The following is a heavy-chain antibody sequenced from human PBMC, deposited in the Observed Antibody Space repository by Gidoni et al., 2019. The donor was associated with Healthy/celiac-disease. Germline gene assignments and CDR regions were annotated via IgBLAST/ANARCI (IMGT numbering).Heavy chain of an antibody. CDR3: AKAGWGWFGEFPNFDY. CDR2: ISWNSGSI. J-gene: IGHJ4*02. D-gene: IGHD3-10*01. CDR1: GFTFDDYA. V-gene: IGHV3-9*01. Sequence: EVQLVESGGGLVQPGRSLRLSCAASGFTFDDYAMHWVRQAPGKGLEWVSGISWNSGSIGYADSVKGRFTISRDNAKNSLYLQMNSLRAEDTALYYCAKAGWGWFGEFPNFDYWGQGTLVTVSS.